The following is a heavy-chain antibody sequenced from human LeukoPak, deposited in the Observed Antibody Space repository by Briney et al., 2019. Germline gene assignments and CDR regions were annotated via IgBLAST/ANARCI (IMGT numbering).Heavy chain of an antibody. Sequence: GGSLRLSCAASGFTFSSYAMSWVRQAPGKGLEWVPAISGSGGSTYYADSVKGRFTISRDNSKNTLYLQMNSLRAEDTAVYYCAKDVYNYYDSSGYLNAFDIWGQGTMVTVSS. CDR1: GFTFSSYA. CDR3: AKDVYNYYDSSGYLNAFDI. CDR2: ISGSGGST. D-gene: IGHD3-22*01. V-gene: IGHV3-23*01. J-gene: IGHJ3*02.